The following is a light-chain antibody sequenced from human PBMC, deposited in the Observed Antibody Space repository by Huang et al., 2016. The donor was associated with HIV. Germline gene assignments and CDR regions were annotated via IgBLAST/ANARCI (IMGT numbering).Light chain of an antibody. Sequence: IQLTQSPSSLSASVGDRVTITCRASQGISSYLAWYQQKPGKAPKVLIYAASTLQSGGPSRFSGSGSGTEFTLTISSLQPEDFATYYCQQLNSYPPTFGQGTKVEIK. J-gene: IGKJ1*01. CDR3: QQLNSYPPT. CDR2: AAS. CDR1: QGISSY. V-gene: IGKV1-9*01.